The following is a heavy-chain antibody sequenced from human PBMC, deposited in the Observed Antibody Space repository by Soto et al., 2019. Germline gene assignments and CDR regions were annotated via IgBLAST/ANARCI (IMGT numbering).Heavy chain of an antibody. J-gene: IGHJ6*02. CDR2: ISSSSSYI. CDR3: ARSPYCSSTSCYFIPRGYYYYGMDV. CDR1: GFTFSSYS. D-gene: IGHD2-2*01. Sequence: LRLSCAASGFTFSSYSMNWVRQAPGKGLEWVSSISSSSSYIYYADSVKGRFTISRDNAKNSLYLQMNSLRAEDTAVYYCARSPYCSSTSCYFIPRGYYYYGMDVWGQGTTVTVSS. V-gene: IGHV3-21*01.